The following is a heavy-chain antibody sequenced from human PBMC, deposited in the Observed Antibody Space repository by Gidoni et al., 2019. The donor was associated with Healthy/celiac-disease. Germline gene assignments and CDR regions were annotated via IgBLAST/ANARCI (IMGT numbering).Heavy chain of an antibody. V-gene: IGHV3-20*04. J-gene: IGHJ4*02. CDR1: GFTFDDYG. D-gene: IGHD6-13*01. CDR2: INWNGGST. Sequence: EVQLVESGGGVVRPGGSLRLSCASSGFTFDDYGMSWVRQAPGKGLEWFSGINWNGGSTGYADSVKGRFTISRDKAKNSMYLQMNSLRAEDTALYYCERGTGYSSSWFDYWGQGTLVTVSS. CDR3: ERGTGYSSSWFDY.